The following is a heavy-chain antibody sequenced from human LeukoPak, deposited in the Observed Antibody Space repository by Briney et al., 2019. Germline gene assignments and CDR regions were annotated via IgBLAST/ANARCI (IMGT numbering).Heavy chain of an antibody. CDR2: ISGSGGST. D-gene: IGHD4-17*01. CDR3: ARSPPDGDYGDYYYYMDV. J-gene: IGHJ6*03. V-gene: IGHV3-23*01. Sequence: PGGSLRLSCAASGFTFSSYAMHWVRQAPGKGLEWVSAISGSGGSTYYADSVKGRFTISRDNSKNTLYLQMNSLRAEDTAVYYCARSPPDGDYGDYYYYMDVWGKGTTVTVSS. CDR1: GFTFSSYA.